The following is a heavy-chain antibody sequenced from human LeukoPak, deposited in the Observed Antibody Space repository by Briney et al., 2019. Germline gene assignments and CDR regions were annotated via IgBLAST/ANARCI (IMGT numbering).Heavy chain of an antibody. CDR1: GGTFSSYA. CDR2: IIPIFGTA. CDR3: ARTSHYYDSSGAAADY. Sequence: GASVTVSCKASGGTFSSYAISWVRQAPGQGLEWMGGIIPIFGTANYAQKFQGRVTITADESTSTAYMELSSLRSEDTAVYYCARTSHYYDSSGAAADYWGQGTLVTVSS. D-gene: IGHD3-22*01. V-gene: IGHV1-69*13. J-gene: IGHJ4*02.